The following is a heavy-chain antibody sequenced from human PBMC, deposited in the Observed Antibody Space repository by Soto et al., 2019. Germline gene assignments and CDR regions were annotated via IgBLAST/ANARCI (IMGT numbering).Heavy chain of an antibody. CDR3: ARAVGGYDFWSASYYYYYYMDV. CDR2: INHSGST. V-gene: IGHV4-34*01. Sequence: QVQLQQWGAGLLKPSETLSLTCAVYGGSFSGYYWSWIRQPPGRGLEWIGEINHSGSTNYNPSLKSRVTMSVDTSKNQFSLKLSSVTAADTAVYFCARAVGGYDFWSASYYYYYYMDVWGKGPTVTVSS. J-gene: IGHJ6*03. CDR1: GGSFSGYY. D-gene: IGHD3-3*01.